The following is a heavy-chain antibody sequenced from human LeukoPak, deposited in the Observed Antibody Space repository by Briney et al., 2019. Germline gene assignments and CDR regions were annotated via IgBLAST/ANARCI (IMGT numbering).Heavy chain of an antibody. V-gene: IGHV1-18*01. Sequence: GASVKVSCKASGYTFTSYGISWVRQAPGQGLEWMGCISACNGNTNYAQKLQGRVTMTTDTSTSTAYMELRSLRSDDTAVYYCAREVSTAGPYYYYYYYMDVWGNGTTFTVSS. CDR1: GYTFTSYG. CDR2: ISACNGNT. J-gene: IGHJ6*03. CDR3: AREVSTAGPYYYYYYYMDV. D-gene: IGHD6-13*01.